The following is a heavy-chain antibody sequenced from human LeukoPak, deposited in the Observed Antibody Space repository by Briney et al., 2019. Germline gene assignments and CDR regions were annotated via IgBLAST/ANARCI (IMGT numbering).Heavy chain of an antibody. CDR2: IYHRGGT. CDR3: ARMCSGSSCPFDR. Sequence: SETLSLTCTVSDYSISSGYYWGWIRQPPGKGLEWIGNIYHRGGTNYNPSLESRVTISVDTSKNHFSLKLSSVTAADTAVYYCARMCSGSSCPFDRWGQGTLLTVSS. V-gene: IGHV4-38-2*02. J-gene: IGHJ4*02. D-gene: IGHD2-2*01. CDR1: DYSISSGYY.